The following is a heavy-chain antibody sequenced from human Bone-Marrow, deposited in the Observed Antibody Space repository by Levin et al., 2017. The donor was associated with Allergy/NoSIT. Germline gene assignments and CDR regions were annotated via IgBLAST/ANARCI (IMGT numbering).Heavy chain of an antibody. J-gene: IGHJ4*02. D-gene: IGHD2-15*01. CDR1: GGSFSGYY. CDR2: INHSGST. V-gene: IGHV4-34*01. CDR3: ARGQCSGGSCSHRKFFDY. Sequence: SETLSLTCAVYGGSFSGYYWSWIRQPPGKGLEWIGEINHSGSTNYNPSLKSRVTISVDTSKNQFSLKLSSVTAADTAVYYCARGQCSGGSCSHRKFFDYWGQGTLVTVSS.